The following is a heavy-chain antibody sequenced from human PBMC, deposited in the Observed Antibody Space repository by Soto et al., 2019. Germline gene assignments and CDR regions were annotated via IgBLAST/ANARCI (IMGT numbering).Heavy chain of an antibody. CDR2: LIPLFGTT. V-gene: IGHV1-69*06. CDR1: GGTFSGHA. Sequence: GASVKVSCKASGGTFSGHATSWVRQAPGQGPEWMGGLIPLFGTTQHAQRFQGRLTITADKSTTTAYMELTSLRFEDTAIYYCARGPNWGYRFDSWGQGTLVTVSS. J-gene: IGHJ4*02. D-gene: IGHD7-27*01. CDR3: ARGPNWGYRFDS.